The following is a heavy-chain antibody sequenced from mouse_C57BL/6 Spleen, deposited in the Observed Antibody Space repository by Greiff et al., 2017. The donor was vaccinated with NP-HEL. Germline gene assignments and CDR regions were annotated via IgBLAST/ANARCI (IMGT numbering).Heavy chain of an antibody. CDR1: GYAFSSYW. Sequence: VQLQQSGAELVKPGASVKISCKASGYAFSSYWMNWVKQRPGKGLEWIGQIYPGDGDTNYNGKFKGKATLTADKSSSTAYMQLSSLTSEDSAVYFCARWGVYYYGSSSYWYFDVWGTGTTVTVSS. J-gene: IGHJ1*03. D-gene: IGHD1-1*01. V-gene: IGHV1-80*01. CDR3: ARWGVYYYGSSSYWYFDV. CDR2: IYPGDGDT.